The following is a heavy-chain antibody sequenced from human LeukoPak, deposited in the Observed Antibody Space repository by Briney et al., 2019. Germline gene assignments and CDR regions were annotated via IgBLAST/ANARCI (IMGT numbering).Heavy chain of an antibody. V-gene: IGHV4-61*01. CDR2: ISYSGST. D-gene: IGHD2-2*01. CDR3: ARQGQYQLLPFDN. Sequence: SETLSLTCTVSGGSVSSGSYYWSWIRQPPGKGLEWIGYISYSGSTNHNPSLKSRITISVDTSKNQFSLKLSSVTAADTAVYYCARQGQYQLLPFDNWGQGTLVTVSS. J-gene: IGHJ4*02. CDR1: GGSVSSGSYY.